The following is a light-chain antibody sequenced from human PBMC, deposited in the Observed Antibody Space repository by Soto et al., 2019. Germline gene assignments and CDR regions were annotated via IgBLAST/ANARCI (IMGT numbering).Light chain of an antibody. CDR3: QQLDSYPIT. J-gene: IGKJ5*01. Sequence: EIVMTQSPATLSVSPGERATLSCRASHSVSSDLAWYQQKPGQAPRLLIYGASTRAIGIPARFSGSGSGTDFTLTISSLQPEDFATCYCQQLDSYPITFGQGTRLEIK. CDR1: HSVSSD. V-gene: IGKV3-15*01. CDR2: GAS.